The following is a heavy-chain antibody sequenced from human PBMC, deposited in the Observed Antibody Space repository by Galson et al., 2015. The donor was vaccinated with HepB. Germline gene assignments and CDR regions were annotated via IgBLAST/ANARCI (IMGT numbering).Heavy chain of an antibody. CDR3: AKGLPQYSGSYYPTEYFQH. D-gene: IGHD1-26*01. J-gene: IGHJ1*01. CDR2: ISYDGSNK. V-gene: IGHV3-30*18. CDR1: GFTFSSYG. Sequence: SLRLSCAASGFTFSSYGMHWVRQAPGKGLEWVAVISYDGSNKYYADSVKGRFTISRDNSKNTLYLQMNSLRAEDTAVYYCAKGLPQYSGSYYPTEYFQHWGQGTLVTVSS.